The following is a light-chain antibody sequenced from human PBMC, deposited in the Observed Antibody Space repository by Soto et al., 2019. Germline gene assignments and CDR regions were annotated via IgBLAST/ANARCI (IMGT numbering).Light chain of an antibody. V-gene: IGLV2-11*01. CDR2: DVN. CDR1: SNAVGGYHY. J-gene: IGLJ1*01. Sequence: QYGKTVDRCVPGITRKKVTISCTGTSNAVGGYHYVSWYQHHPGKAPKLVIFDVNRRPSGVPHRFSGSKSDNTASLTISGLQAEDEADYYCCSYVGSYIYVFGTGTKVPVL. CDR3: CSYVGSYIYV.